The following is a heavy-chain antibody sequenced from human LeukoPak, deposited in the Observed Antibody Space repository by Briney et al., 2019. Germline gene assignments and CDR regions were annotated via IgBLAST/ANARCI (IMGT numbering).Heavy chain of an antibody. D-gene: IGHD3-9*01. CDR2: ISGSGGST. V-gene: IGHV3-23*01. CDR3: AKDRRVLRYFDWTDRPEVDAFDI. Sequence: GGSLRLSCAASGFTFSSYAMSWVRQAPGKGLEWVSAISGSGGSTYYADSVKGRFTISRDNSKNTLYLQMNSLRAEDTAVYYCAKDRRVLRYFDWTDRPEVDAFDIWGQGTMVTVSS. CDR1: GFTFSSYA. J-gene: IGHJ3*02.